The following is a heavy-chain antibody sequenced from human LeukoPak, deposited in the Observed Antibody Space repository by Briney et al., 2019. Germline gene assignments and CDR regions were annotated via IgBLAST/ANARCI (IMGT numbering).Heavy chain of an antibody. J-gene: IGHJ4*02. D-gene: IGHD2-8*01. V-gene: IGHV1-46*01. CDR1: GYTFTSYY. CDR2: INPSGGST. CDR3: ARDLAPIVLMVYAIPNY. Sequence: ASVKVSCKASGYTFTSYYMHWVRQAPGQGLEWMGIINPSGGSTSYAQKFQGRVTMTRDTSTSTVYMELSSLRSEDTAVYYCARDLAPIVLMVYAIPNYWGQGTLVTVSS.